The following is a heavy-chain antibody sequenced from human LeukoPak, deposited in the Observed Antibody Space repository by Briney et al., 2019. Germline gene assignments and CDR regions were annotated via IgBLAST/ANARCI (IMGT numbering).Heavy chain of an antibody. Sequence: ASVKVSCKASGYTFTAFYIHWVRQAPGQGLEWMGWINPSSGGINYAQKFQGRVTMTRDASISAAYMQLSSLRSDDTAVYYCARGWNGGSLNWFDPWGQGTLVAVSS. CDR3: ARGWNGGSLNWFDP. CDR1: GYTFTAFY. J-gene: IGHJ5*02. CDR2: INPSSGGI. D-gene: IGHD1-26*01. V-gene: IGHV1-2*02.